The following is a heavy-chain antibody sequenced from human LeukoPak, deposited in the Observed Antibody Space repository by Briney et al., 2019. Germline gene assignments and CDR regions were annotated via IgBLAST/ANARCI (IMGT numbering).Heavy chain of an antibody. Sequence: PSETLSLTCLVSGGSISSTSYYWGWIRQSPGRGLEWIGSFYYTGSIFDNRSLRSRVTISIDMSKNQFSLKLSSVTAADTAVYYCATSNGGDITGTTCFDYWGQGTLVTVSS. CDR3: ATSNGGDITGTTCFDY. D-gene: IGHD1-20*01. CDR2: FYYTGSI. V-gene: IGHV4-39*07. CDR1: GGSISSTSYY. J-gene: IGHJ4*02.